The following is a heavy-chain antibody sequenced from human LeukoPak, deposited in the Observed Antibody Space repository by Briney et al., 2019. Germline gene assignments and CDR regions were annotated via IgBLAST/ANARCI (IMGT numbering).Heavy chain of an antibody. V-gene: IGHV3-23*01. CDR2: ISGSGDST. J-gene: IGHJ4*02. CDR3: AKAKTQAMVLPGNY. Sequence: GGSLRLSCSASGFTFSSYAINWVRQPPGKGLGWVSTISGSGDSTYYADSVKGRFTISRDNSKNTLYLQMNILRAEDTAVYYCAKAKTQAMVLPGNYWGQGTRVTVSS. D-gene: IGHD5-18*01. CDR1: GFTFSSYA.